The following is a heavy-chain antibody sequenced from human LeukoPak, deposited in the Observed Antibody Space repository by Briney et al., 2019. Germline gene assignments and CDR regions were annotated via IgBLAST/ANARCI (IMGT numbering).Heavy chain of an antibody. D-gene: IGHD1-1*01. CDR3: ARLKRKYYFDY. Sequence: SETLSLTCAVYGVSFSGYYWSWIRQPPGKGLEWIGEINHSGSTNYNPSLKSRVTISVDTSKNQFSLKLSSVTAADTAVYYCARLKRKYYFDYWGQGTLVTVSS. J-gene: IGHJ4*02. CDR1: GVSFSGYY. CDR2: INHSGST. V-gene: IGHV4-34*01.